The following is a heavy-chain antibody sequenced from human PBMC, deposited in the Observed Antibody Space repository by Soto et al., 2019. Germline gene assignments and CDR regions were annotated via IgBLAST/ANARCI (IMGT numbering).Heavy chain of an antibody. CDR1: GASMSGYH. J-gene: IGHJ4*02. V-gene: IGHV4-59*01. Sequence: QVQLQESGPGLVKPSETLSLTCTVSGASMSGYHWSWIRQPPGKGLEWIGYINYDGSGNYKSSLTGRVTRSIDTSKNQFSLNLSSVTSADSAVYYCATYGVGYGGRGYWGKGTLVTVSS. CDR3: ATYGVGYGGRGY. D-gene: IGHD4-17*01. CDR2: INYDGSG.